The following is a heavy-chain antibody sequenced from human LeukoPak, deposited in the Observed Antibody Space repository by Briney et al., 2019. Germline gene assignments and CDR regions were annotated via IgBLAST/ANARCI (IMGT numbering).Heavy chain of an antibody. CDR2: ISGSGGST. V-gene: IGHV3-23*01. CDR1: GFTFSSYA. CDR3: ARSVRGVIIGFDP. J-gene: IGHJ5*02. Sequence: SGGSLRLSCAASGFTFSSYAMSWVRQAPGKGLEWVSAISGSGGSTYDADSVKGRFTISRDNSKNTLYLQMNSLRAEDTAVYYCARSVRGVIIGFDPWGQGTLVTVSS. D-gene: IGHD3-10*01.